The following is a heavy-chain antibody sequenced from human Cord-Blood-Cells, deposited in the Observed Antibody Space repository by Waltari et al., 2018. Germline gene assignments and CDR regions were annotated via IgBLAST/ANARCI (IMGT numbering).Heavy chain of an antibody. CDR1: GGSISSSSYY. J-gene: IGHJ3*02. V-gene: IGHV4-39*07. Sequence: QLQLQESGPGLVKPSETLSLTCTVSGGSISSSSYYWGWIRQPPGKGLEWIGSIYYSGSTYYNPSLKSRGHISVDPSKNQCSRKLSSVTAGDAAGYYCARQDRRTSCDGCGNAFDIWCQGTMVTVSS. D-gene: IGHD2-2*01. CDR3: ARQDRRTSCDGCGNAFDI. CDR2: IYYSGST.